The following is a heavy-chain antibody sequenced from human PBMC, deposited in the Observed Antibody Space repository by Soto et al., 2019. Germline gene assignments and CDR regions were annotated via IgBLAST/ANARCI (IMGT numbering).Heavy chain of an antibody. CDR2: IYPSGTI. CDR1: GVSITTNGYS. V-gene: IGHV4-30-2*01. CDR3: ATYTAFAKYYFDY. J-gene: IGHJ4*02. D-gene: IGHD3-16*01. Sequence: PSETLSLTCAVSGVSITTNGYSWSWIRQPPGKGLEWIGYIYPSGTIFYNPSLNSRVTISADTSSNQFSLKLTSVTAADTAVYFCATYTAFAKYYFDYWGRGTLVTVSS.